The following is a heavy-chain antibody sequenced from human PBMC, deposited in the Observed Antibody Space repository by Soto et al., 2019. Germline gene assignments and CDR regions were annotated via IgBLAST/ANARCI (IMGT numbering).Heavy chain of an antibody. CDR2: ISYDGSNK. CDR1: GFTFSSYA. V-gene: IGHV3-30-3*01. CDR3: ARDLSSDIVLMVYAIEDYGMDV. J-gene: IGHJ6*02. Sequence: LRLSCAASGFTFSSYAMHWVRQAPGKGLEWVAVISYDGSNKYYADSVKGRFTISRDNSKNTLYLQMNSLRAEDTAVYYCARDLSSDIVLMVYAIEDYGMDVWGQGTTVTVSS. D-gene: IGHD2-8*01.